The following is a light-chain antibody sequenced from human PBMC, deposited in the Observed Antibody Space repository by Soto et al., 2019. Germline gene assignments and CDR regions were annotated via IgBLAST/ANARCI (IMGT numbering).Light chain of an antibody. V-gene: IGKV3-15*01. J-gene: IGKJ4*01. CDR3: QQCQSWPLT. CDR2: ESS. Sequence: EIVMTQSPATLSLSPGERATLSCRASQSVYSNLAWYQQKPGQTHRLLIYESSTSATGIPAKFSGGGSGTEFTLTIRSLYSEDFGDYFCQQCQSWPLTFGGGTKVEIK. CDR1: QSVYSN.